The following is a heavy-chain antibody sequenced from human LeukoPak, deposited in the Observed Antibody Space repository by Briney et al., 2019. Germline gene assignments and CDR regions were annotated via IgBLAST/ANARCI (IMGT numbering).Heavy chain of an antibody. D-gene: IGHD5-12*01. Sequence: PSETLSLTCTVSGGSISGHYWSWIRQPPGKGLEWIGYIYYRGSTSYNPSLKSRVTISVDTSKNQFSLDLSSVTAADTAVYHCARDLISEYSRSHSHFDPWGQGTLVTVSS. V-gene: IGHV4-59*11. CDR2: IYYRGST. CDR1: GGSISGHY. J-gene: IGHJ5*02. CDR3: ARDLISEYSRSHSHFDP.